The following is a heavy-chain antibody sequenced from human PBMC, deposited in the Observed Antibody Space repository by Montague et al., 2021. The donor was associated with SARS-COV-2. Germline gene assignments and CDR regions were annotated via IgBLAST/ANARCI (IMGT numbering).Heavy chain of an antibody. V-gene: IGHV4-39*01. Sequence: SETLSLTCTVSGGSVSSSGYYWGWIRQPPGKGLEWIGCIYFSGSSYHNPSLKSPVSISVDTSKNQFSLRLSSVTSADTAVYYCAGHRGGGLVGAAPNWFDPWGQGTLVTVSS. CDR2: IYFSGSS. CDR1: GGSVSSSGYY. CDR3: AGHRGGGLVGAAPNWFDP. D-gene: IGHD2-15*01. J-gene: IGHJ5*02.